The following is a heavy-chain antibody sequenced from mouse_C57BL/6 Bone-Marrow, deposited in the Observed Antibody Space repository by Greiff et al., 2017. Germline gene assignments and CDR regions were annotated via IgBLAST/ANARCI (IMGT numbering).Heavy chain of an antibody. Sequence: VQLKESGGGLVQPGESLKFSCESTEYEFPSHDMSWVRKTPEKRLELVAAINSDGGSTNYPDTLERRFIITRDNTKKTLYLQLSSLRSEDTALYYCARGGVEDAMDYWGQGTSVTVSA. CDR1: EYEFPSHD. CDR2: INSDGGST. CDR3: ARGGVEDAMDY. J-gene: IGHJ4*01. V-gene: IGHV5-2*01. D-gene: IGHD1-1*01.